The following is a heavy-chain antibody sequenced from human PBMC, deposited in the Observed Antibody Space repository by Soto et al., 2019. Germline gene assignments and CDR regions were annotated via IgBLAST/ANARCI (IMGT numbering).Heavy chain of an antibody. CDR2: IWYDGSNK. J-gene: IGHJ4*02. V-gene: IGHV3-33*01. CDR1: GFTFSSYG. Sequence: GGSLRLSCAASGFTFSSYGMHWVRQAPGKGLEWVAVIWYDGSNKYYADSVKGRFTISRDNSKNTLYLQMNSLRAEDTAVYYCARDRKVAAAGTDYYFDYWGQGTLVTVSP. CDR3: ARDRKVAAAGTDYYFDY. D-gene: IGHD6-13*01.